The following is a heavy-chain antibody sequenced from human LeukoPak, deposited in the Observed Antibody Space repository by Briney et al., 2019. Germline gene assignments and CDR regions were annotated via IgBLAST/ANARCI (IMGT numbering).Heavy chain of an antibody. V-gene: IGHV1-46*01. CDR1: GYTFTNYY. Sequence: GASVKVSCKASGYTFTNYYIHWVRQAPGQGLEWMGIINPSGGGTRYAQKFQDRVTMTRDTSTSTVYMELSSLRSEDTAVYYCARSPDPSIAVRLPEGYWGQGTLVTVSS. CDR3: ARSPDPSIAVRLPEGY. J-gene: IGHJ4*02. CDR2: INPSGGGT. D-gene: IGHD6-6*01.